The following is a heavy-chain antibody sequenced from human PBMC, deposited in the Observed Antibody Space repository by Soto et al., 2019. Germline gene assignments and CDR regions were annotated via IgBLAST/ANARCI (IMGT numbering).Heavy chain of an antibody. Sequence: GGSLRLSCAASGFSFSRYAMSWVRQAPGKGLEWVSVIWYDGSNTYYADSVKGRFTISRDNSKNTLYLQMNSLRAEDTAVYYCARDTFLYYDSSGYYDYWGQGTLVTVSS. D-gene: IGHD3-22*01. V-gene: IGHV3-33*08. CDR3: ARDTFLYYDSSGYYDY. CDR1: GFSFSRYA. CDR2: IWYDGSNT. J-gene: IGHJ4*02.